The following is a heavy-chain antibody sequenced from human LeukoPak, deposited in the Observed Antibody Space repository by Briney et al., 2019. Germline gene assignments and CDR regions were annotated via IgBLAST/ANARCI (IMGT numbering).Heavy chain of an antibody. CDR1: GYSISSGYY. V-gene: IGHV4-38-2*01. CDR3: ARGWNYGDYVFDY. Sequence: SETLSLTCAVSGYSISSGYYWGWIRQPPGKGLEWIGSIYHSGSTYYNPSLKSRVTISVDTSKNQFSLKLNSVTAADTAVYYCARGWNYGDYVFDYWGQGTLVTVSS. CDR2: IYHSGST. D-gene: IGHD4-17*01. J-gene: IGHJ4*02.